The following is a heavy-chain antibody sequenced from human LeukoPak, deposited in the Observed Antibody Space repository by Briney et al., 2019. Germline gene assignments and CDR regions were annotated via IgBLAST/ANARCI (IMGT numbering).Heavy chain of an antibody. Sequence: SETLSLTCTVSGGSISSGSYYWSWIRQPAGKGLEWIGRIYTSGSTNYNPSLKSRVTISVDTSKNQFSLKLSSVTAADTAVYYCARVGGSYPYYFDYWGQGTLVTVSS. CDR1: GGSISSGSYY. V-gene: IGHV4-61*02. CDR2: IYTSGST. D-gene: IGHD1-26*01. J-gene: IGHJ4*02. CDR3: ARVGGSYPYYFDY.